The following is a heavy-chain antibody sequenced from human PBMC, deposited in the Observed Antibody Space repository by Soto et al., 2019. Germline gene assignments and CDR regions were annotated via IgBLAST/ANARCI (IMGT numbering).Heavy chain of an antibody. V-gene: IGHV1-69*10. D-gene: IGHD1-20*01. CDR3: ARSDYNWNYYYYYGMDV. CDR2: IIPILGIA. Sequence: ASVKVSCKASGGTFSSYAISWVRQAPGQGLEWMGGIIPILGIANYAQKFQGRVTITADKSTSTAYMELSSLRSEDTAVDYWARSDYNWNYYYYYGMDVWGQGTTVTVSS. J-gene: IGHJ6*02. CDR1: GGTFSSYA.